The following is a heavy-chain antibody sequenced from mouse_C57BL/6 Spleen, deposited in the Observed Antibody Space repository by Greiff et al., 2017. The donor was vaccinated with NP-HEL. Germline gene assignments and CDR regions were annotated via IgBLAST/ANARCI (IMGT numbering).Heavy chain of an antibody. D-gene: IGHD2-1*01. V-gene: IGHV3-6*01. J-gene: IGHJ4*01. CDR3: ARGSYYGPMDY. CDR2: ISYDGSN. Sequence: EVKLVESGPGLVKPSQSLSLTCSVTGYSITSGYYWNWIRQFPGNKLEWMGYISYDGSNNYNPSLKNRISITRDTSKNQFFLKLNSVTTEDTATYYCARGSYYGPMDYWGQGTSVTVSS. CDR1: GYSITSGYY.